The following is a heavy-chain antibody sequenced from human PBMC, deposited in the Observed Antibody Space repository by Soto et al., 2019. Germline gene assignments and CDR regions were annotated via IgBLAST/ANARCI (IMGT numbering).Heavy chain of an antibody. V-gene: IGHV4-34*01. CDR3: ARAVRPSGYYFFDY. J-gene: IGHJ4*02. CDR1: GGSFSGYY. D-gene: IGHD3-3*01. Sequence: QVQLQQWGAGLLKPSETLSLTCAVYGGSFSGYYWSWIRQPPGKGLEWIGEINHSGSTNYNPSLKSRVTISVDTSKNQFSLKLSSVTAADTAVYCCARAVRPSGYYFFDYWGQGTLVTVSS. CDR2: INHSGST.